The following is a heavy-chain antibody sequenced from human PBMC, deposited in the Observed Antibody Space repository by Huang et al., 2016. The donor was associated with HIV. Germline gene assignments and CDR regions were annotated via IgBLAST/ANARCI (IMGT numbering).Heavy chain of an antibody. J-gene: IGHJ6*03. D-gene: IGHD2-21*01. Sequence: EVQLVESGGGLVQPEGSLRLSCAASGFTVSNYWMQWVRQAPGMGLVWVSRMKSEGRKTAYADSVQGRFTISRDNAKNTLYLQMNSLRAEDTAVYFCARTDFHYYYMDVWGKGTTVTLSS. V-gene: IGHV3-74*01. CDR3: ARTDFHYYYMDV. CDR1: GFTVSNYW. CDR2: MKSEGRKT.